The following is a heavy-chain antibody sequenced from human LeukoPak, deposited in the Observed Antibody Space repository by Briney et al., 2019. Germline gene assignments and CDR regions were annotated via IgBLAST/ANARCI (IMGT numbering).Heavy chain of an antibody. CDR1: GGSISSYY. D-gene: IGHD6-6*01. CDR3: ARSFVSSIAARHWYFDL. Sequence: SETLSLTCTVSGGSISSYYWNWIRKSPGKGLEWIGYVLYSGSGDYNPSLKSRVTILIDTSRNQFSLKLSSVTTADTAVYYCARSFVSSIAARHWYFDLWGRGTRVTVSS. CDR2: VLYSGSG. V-gene: IGHV4-59*01. J-gene: IGHJ2*01.